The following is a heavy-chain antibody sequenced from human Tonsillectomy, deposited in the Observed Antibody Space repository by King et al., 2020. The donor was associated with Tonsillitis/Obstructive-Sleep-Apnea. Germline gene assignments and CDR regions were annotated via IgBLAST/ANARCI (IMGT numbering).Heavy chain of an antibody. D-gene: IGHD6-25*01. Sequence: VQLVESGGGLVQPGGSLRLSCAASRFTFSDYAINWVRQAPGKGLEWVSATTGSGDITYYADAVKGRFSISRDNSKDTLSLQMNSLRVEDTALYYCARAAGSSASTFRFDYWGQGTLVTVSS. CDR2: TTGSGDIT. J-gene: IGHJ4*02. CDR1: RFTFSDYA. V-gene: IGHV3-23*04. CDR3: ARAAGSSASTFRFDY.